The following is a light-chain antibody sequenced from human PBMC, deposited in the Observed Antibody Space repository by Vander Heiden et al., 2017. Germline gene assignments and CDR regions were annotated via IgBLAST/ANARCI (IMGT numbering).Light chain of an antibody. CDR3: QQYYSTPRT. Sequence: DIVMTQSPDSLAVSLGERATINCKSSQSVLYSSNNKNYLAWYQQKPVQPPTLLIYWASTRESGVPDRFSGSGSGTDFTLTISSLQAEDVAVYYCQQYYSTPRTFGGGTKVEIK. CDR1: QSVLYSSNNKNY. J-gene: IGKJ4*01. CDR2: WAS. V-gene: IGKV4-1*01.